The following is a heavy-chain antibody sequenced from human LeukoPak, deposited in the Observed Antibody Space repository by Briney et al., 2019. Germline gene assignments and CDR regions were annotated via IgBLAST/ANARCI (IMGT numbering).Heavy chain of an antibody. Sequence: PGGSLRLSCAASGFTFSSYGMHWVRQAPGKGLEWVAVIWYDGSNKYYADSVKGRFTISRDNSKNTLYLQMNSLRAEDTAVYYCARSSNGYGLSYGMDVWGQGTTVTVSS. D-gene: IGHD5-18*01. J-gene: IGHJ6*02. CDR3: ARSSNGYGLSYGMDV. V-gene: IGHV3-33*01. CDR1: GFTFSSYG. CDR2: IWYDGSNK.